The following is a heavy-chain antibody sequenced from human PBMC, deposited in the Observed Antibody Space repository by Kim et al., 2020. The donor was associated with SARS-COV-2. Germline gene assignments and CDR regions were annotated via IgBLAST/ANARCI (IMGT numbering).Heavy chain of an antibody. J-gene: IGHJ6*02. Sequence: ASVKVSCKASGYTFTSYAMNWVRQAPGQGLEWMGWINTNTGNPTYAQGFTGRFVFSLDTSVSTAYLQISSLKAEDTAVYYCARDERDFWSGYNSKYGMDVWGQGTTVTVSS. D-gene: IGHD3-3*01. CDR3: ARDERDFWSGYNSKYGMDV. CDR2: INTNTGNP. V-gene: IGHV7-4-1*02. CDR1: GYTFTSYA.